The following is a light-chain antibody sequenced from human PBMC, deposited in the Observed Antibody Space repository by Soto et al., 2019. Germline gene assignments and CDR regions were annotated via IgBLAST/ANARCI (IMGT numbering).Light chain of an antibody. CDR2: GAS. V-gene: IGKV3-15*01. CDR1: QSVSSN. Sequence: EIVMTQSPATLSVSPGERATLSCRASQSVSSNLAWYQQKPGQAPRLLIYGASTRATGIPARFSGSGSGTEFTLTFSSLQYEDFAVYYCQQYNNWPITFGQGTRLEIK. CDR3: QQYNNWPIT. J-gene: IGKJ5*01.